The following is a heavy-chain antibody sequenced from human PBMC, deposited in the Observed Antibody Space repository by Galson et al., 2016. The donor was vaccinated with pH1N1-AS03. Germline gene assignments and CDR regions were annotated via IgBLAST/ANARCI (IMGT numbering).Heavy chain of an antibody. CDR1: GFSLGSHE. V-gene: IGHV3-48*03. CDR3: AREVGRRDGYIWTSDAFDV. D-gene: IGHD5-24*01. Sequence: SLRLSCAASGFSLGSHEMNWVRQAPGKGLEWISYITADGTSRKYADSVRGRFTITRDNANYLVFLYMSSLTVEDTGLYYCAREVGRRDGYIWTSDAFDVWGRGTTVIVSA. CDR2: ITADGTSR. J-gene: IGHJ3*01.